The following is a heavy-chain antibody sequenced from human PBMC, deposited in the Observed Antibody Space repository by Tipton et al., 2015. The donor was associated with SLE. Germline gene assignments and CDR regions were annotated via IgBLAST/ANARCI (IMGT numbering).Heavy chain of an antibody. D-gene: IGHD5/OR15-5a*01. V-gene: IGHV4-34*01. CDR2: INHSGST. Sequence: TLSLTCAVYGGSFSGYYWSWIRQPPGKGLEWIGEINHSGSTNYNPSLKSRVTISVDTSKNQFSLKLSSVTAADTAVYYCAREVNIVDDSDAFDIWGQGTMVTVSP. J-gene: IGHJ3*02. CDR3: AREVNIVDDSDAFDI. CDR1: GGSFSGYY.